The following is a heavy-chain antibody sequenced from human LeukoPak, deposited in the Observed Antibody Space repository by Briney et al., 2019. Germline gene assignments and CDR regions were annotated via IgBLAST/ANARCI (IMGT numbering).Heavy chain of an antibody. CDR3: ARGTGYSSSWYLKRWEGYFDY. Sequence: SETLSLTCTVSGYSISSGYYWGWIRQPAGKGLEWIGSIYHSGSTYYNPSLKSRVTISVDTSRNQFSLKLSSVTAADTAVYYCARGTGYSSSWYLKRWEGYFDYWGQGTLVTVSS. J-gene: IGHJ4*02. CDR1: GYSISSGYY. D-gene: IGHD6-13*01. V-gene: IGHV4-38-2*02. CDR2: IYHSGST.